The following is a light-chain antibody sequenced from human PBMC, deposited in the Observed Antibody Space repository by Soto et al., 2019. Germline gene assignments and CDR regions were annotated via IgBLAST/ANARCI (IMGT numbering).Light chain of an antibody. Sequence: QSVLTQPASVSGSPGQSITISCTGTSSDVGGYNYVCWYQQHPGKAPKLMIYDVSNRPSGVSNRFSGSKSGNTASLTISGLQADDEADYYCSSYTGSSTLYVFGTGTQLTVL. CDR3: SSYTGSSTLYV. CDR2: DVS. V-gene: IGLV2-14*01. CDR1: SSDVGGYNY. J-gene: IGLJ1*01.